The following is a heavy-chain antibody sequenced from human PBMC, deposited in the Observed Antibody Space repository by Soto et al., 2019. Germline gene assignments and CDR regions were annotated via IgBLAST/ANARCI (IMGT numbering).Heavy chain of an antibody. CDR3: ATATYCSSTSCYAVGGSYYYYGMDV. Sequence: GGSLRLSCAASGFTFSSYAMSWVRQAPGKGLEWVSAISGSGGSTYYADSVKGRFTISRDNSKNTLYLQMNSLRAEDTAVYYCATATYCSSTSCYAVGGSYYYYGMDVWGQGTTVTVSS. J-gene: IGHJ6*02. D-gene: IGHD2-2*01. CDR2: ISGSGGST. V-gene: IGHV3-23*01. CDR1: GFTFSSYA.